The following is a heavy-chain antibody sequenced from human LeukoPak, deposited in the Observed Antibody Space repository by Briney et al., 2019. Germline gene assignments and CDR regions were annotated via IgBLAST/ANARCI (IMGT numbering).Heavy chain of an antibody. J-gene: IGHJ6*03. D-gene: IGHD3-22*01. CDR1: GGSFSGYY. V-gene: IGHV4-34*01. Sequence: PSETLSLTCTVYGGSFSGYYWSWLRQPPGKGLEWIGEINHSGSANYNPSLKSRVTISVDTSKNQFSLKLSSVTAADTAVYYCARVGGYSPYYYYYYYMDVWGKGTTVTVSS. CDR3: ARVGGYSPYYYYYYYMDV. CDR2: INHSGSA.